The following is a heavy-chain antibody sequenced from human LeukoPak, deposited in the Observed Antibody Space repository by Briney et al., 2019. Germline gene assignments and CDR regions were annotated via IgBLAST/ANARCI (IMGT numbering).Heavy chain of an antibody. J-gene: IGHJ3*02. CDR1: GFTFSSYA. Sequence: GRSLRLSCAASGFTFSSYAMHWVRQAPGKGLEWVAVISYDGSNKYYADSVKGRFTISRDNSKNTLYLQMNSLKTEDTAMYYCARTSGSYSGGAFDIWGRGTMVTVSS. D-gene: IGHD1-26*01. CDR2: ISYDGSNK. CDR3: ARTSGSYSGGAFDI. V-gene: IGHV3-30-3*01.